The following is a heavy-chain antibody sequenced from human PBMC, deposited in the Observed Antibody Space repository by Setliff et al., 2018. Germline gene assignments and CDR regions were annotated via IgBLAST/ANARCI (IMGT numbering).Heavy chain of an antibody. CDR2: IKSKSDGGTA. Sequence: PGGSLRLSCAASGFTFSSYGMHWVRQAPGKGLEWVGRIKSKSDGGTADYAAPVKGRFTISRDDSKNTLYLQMDSLRTEDTAVYYCTTTLWSDPWGQGTLVTVSS. J-gene: IGHJ5*02. CDR1: GFTFSSYG. V-gene: IGHV3-15*01. CDR3: TTTLWSDP.